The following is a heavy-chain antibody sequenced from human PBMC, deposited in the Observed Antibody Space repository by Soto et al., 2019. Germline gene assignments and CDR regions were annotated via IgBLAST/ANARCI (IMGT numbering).Heavy chain of an antibody. V-gene: IGHV1-2*04. Sequence: XSGKVSCKSSVYTFTCYYLHWVRQAPGQGLEWMGWINPSSGGANIAQKFQGWVTMTRDTSIDTAYMELTRLRSDDTAVYYCARDAAMGDYYHYGMDVWGQGTPVTVSS. CDR3: ARDAAMGDYYHYGMDV. CDR2: INPSSGGA. CDR1: VYTFTCYY. D-gene: IGHD5-18*01. J-gene: IGHJ6*02.